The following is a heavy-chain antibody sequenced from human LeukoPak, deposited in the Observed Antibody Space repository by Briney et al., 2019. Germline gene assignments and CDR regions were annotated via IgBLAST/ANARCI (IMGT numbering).Heavy chain of an antibody. CDR3: ARGPGSGWYLVGATEN. D-gene: IGHD6-19*01. CDR1: GGTFSSYA. V-gene: IGHV1-69*05. Sequence: SVKVSCKASGGTFSSYAISWVRQASGQGLEWMGRIIPIFGTANYAQKFQGRVTITTDESTSTAYMELSSLRSEDTAVYYCARGPGSGWYLVGATENWGQGTLVTVSS. CDR2: IIPIFGTA. J-gene: IGHJ4*02.